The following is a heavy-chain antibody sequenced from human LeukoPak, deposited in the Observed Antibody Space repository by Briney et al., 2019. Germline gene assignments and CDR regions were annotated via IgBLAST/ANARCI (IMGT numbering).Heavy chain of an antibody. V-gene: IGHV3-7*03. CDR2: IKQDGSDK. J-gene: IGHJ5*02. CDR1: GFTFSNYW. CDR3: AKSDTSGWYSASGP. D-gene: IGHD6-19*01. Sequence: PGGTLSLSCAASGFTFSNYWMTWVRQAPGRGLEWVAVIKQDGSDKYYVDSVKGRFTISRDNAKNSLYLQMNSLRAEDTAVYYCAKSDTSGWYSASGPWGQGTLVTVSS.